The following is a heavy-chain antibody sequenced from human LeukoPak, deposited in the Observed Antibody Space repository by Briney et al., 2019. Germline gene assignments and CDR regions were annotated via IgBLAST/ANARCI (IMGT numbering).Heavy chain of an antibody. D-gene: IGHD6-6*01. CDR3: AKAGYRGSSVNYFDY. V-gene: IGHV3-23*01. CDR1: GFTFSSYA. CDR2: ISGSGGNT. Sequence: PGGSLRLSCAPSGFTFSSYAMSWVRQAPGMGLEWLSAISGSGGNTYYADSVKGRLTISRDNSQNTLSLQMNSLRAEDTAVYFCAKAGYRGSSVNYFDYWGQGTLVTVSS. J-gene: IGHJ4*02.